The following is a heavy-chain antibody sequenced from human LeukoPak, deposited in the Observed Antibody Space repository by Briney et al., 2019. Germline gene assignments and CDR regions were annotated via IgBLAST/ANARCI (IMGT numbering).Heavy chain of an antibody. D-gene: IGHD3-3*01. V-gene: IGHV3-21*01. CDR3: ARGEGYDFWSGYYTDY. CDR1: GFTFSSYS. J-gene: IGHJ4*02. CDR2: ISSSSSYI. Sequence: GGSLRLSCAASGFTFSSYSMNWVRQAPGKGLEWVSSISSSSSYIYYADSVKGRFTIPRDNAKNSLYLQMNSLRAEDTAVYYCARGEGYDFWSGYYTDYWGQGTLVTVSS.